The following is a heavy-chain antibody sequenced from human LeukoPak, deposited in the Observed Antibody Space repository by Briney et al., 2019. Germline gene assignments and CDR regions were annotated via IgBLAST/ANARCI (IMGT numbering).Heavy chain of an antibody. Sequence: ASVKVSCKASGYIFTDYYMHWVRQAPGQGLEWMGWINPNSGGTNYAQKFQGRVTMTRDTSISTAYMELSRLRSDDTAVYYCARVRQQWQNGDYWGQGTLVTVSS. CDR2: INPNSGGT. D-gene: IGHD6-19*01. CDR3: ARVRQQWQNGDY. V-gene: IGHV1-2*02. CDR1: GYIFTDYY. J-gene: IGHJ4*02.